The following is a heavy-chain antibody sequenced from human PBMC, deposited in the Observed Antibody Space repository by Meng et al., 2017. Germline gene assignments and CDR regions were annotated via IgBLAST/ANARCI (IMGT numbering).Heavy chain of an antibody. Sequence: GESLKISCAASGFTFSSYSMNWVRQAPGKGLEWVSSISSSSSYIYYADSVKGRFTISRDNAKNSLYLQMNSLRAEDRAVYYCARVTCCEARPNDYWGQGTLVTVSS. D-gene: IGHD1-20*01. J-gene: IGHJ4*02. CDR2: ISSSSSYI. V-gene: IGHV3-21*01. CDR3: ARVTCCEARPNDY. CDR1: GFTFSSYS.